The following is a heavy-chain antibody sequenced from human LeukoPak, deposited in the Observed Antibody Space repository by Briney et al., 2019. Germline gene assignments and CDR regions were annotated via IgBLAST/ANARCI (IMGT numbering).Heavy chain of an antibody. CDR2: IRYDGSNK. V-gene: IGHV3-30*02. Sequence: GGSLRLSCAASGFTFSSYGMHWVRQAPGKGLEWVAFIRYDGSNKYYADSVKGRFTISRDNSKNTLYLQMNSLRAEDTATYYCVKNSRYCTKAACYDYWGQGTLVTVSS. CDR1: GFTFSSYG. J-gene: IGHJ4*02. D-gene: IGHD2-8*01. CDR3: VKNSRYCTKAACYDY.